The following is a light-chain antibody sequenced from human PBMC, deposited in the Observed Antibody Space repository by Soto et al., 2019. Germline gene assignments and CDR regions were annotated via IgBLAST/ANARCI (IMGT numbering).Light chain of an antibody. V-gene: IGKV1-5*03. CDR2: KAS. CDR1: QTINSW. CDR3: QHYNSYSEA. Sequence: DIQMTQSPSTLSASVGDRVTITCRASQTINSWLAWYQQKPGKAPKLLIYKASYLQSWVPSTFSGSGSGTEFTPTISSLQPDDFATYYCQHYNSYSEAFGQGTKVDIK. J-gene: IGKJ1*01.